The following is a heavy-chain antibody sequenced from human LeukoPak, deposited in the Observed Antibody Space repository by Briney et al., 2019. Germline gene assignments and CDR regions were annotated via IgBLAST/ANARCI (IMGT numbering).Heavy chain of an antibody. CDR2: IYTSGST. V-gene: IGHV4-4*07. D-gene: IGHD3-22*01. J-gene: IGHJ4*02. Sequence: SETLSLTCTVSGGSISSYYWSWIRQPAGKGLEWIGRIYTSGSTNYNPSLKSRVTMSVDTSKNQFSLKLSSVTAADTAVYCCARGGQDYYDSSGYYGPGDYWGQGTLVTVSS. CDR1: GGSISSYY. CDR3: ARGGQDYYDSSGYYGPGDY.